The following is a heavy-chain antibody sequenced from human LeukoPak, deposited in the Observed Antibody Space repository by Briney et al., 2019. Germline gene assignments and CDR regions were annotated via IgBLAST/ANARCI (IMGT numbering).Heavy chain of an antibody. J-gene: IGHJ4*02. CDR2: IKQDGSDK. V-gene: IGHV3-7*01. D-gene: IGHD1-1*01. CDR3: ARLTGTTGFDY. CDR1: GFPFSSYW. Sequence: PGGSLRLSCAASGFPFSSYWISWVRQAPGKGLEWVANIKQDGSDKYYVDSVKGRFTISRDNAKNSLYLQVNSLRADDRAVYYCARLTGTTGFDYWGQGTLVTVSS.